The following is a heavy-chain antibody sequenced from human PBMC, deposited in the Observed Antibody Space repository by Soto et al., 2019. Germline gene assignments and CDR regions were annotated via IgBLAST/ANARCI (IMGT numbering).Heavy chain of an antibody. D-gene: IGHD5-12*01. Sequence: QVQLVQSGAEVKKPGASVKVSCKASGYTFTSYAMHWVRQAPGQRLEWMGWINAGNGNTKYSQKFQGRVTITSDTSASTAYMELSSLRSEDTAVYYCARQAEAGYNYGYWGQGTLVTVSS. CDR2: INAGNGNT. CDR3: ARQAEAGYNYGY. CDR1: GYTFTSYA. J-gene: IGHJ4*02. V-gene: IGHV1-3*01.